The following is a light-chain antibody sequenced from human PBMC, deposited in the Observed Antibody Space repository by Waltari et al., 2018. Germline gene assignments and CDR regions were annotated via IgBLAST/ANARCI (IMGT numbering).Light chain of an antibody. CDR1: SSDIGYYNF. CDR3: NSFTSSTTWL. Sequence: QSALTQPASVSGSPGQSITIPCTGTSSDIGYYNFVSWYQHHPNKAPKLILYEVNYRPSGVSDRFSGSKSGNTASLTISGLQAEDEADYYCNSFTSSTTWLFGGGTKVTVL. CDR2: EVN. V-gene: IGLV2-14*01. J-gene: IGLJ3*02.